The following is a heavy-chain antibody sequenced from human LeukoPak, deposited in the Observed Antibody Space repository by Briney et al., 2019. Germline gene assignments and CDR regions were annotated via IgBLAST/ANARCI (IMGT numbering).Heavy chain of an antibody. D-gene: IGHD5-18*01. J-gene: IGHJ6*03. CDR2: ISSGSSYR. Sequence: GGSLRLSCAASEFTFSTYSMNWVRQAPGKGLEWVSSISSGSSYRYYADSVKGRFTISRDNAKNSLYLQMNSLRAEDTAVYYCARDMDTAMVNYYMDVWGKGTTVTISS. V-gene: IGHV3-21*01. CDR1: EFTFSTYS. CDR3: ARDMDTAMVNYYMDV.